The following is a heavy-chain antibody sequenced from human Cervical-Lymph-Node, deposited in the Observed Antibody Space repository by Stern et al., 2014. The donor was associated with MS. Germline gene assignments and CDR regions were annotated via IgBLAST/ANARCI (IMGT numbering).Heavy chain of an antibody. CDR2: ISAYNGNT. Sequence: QMQLVPSGAEMKKPGASVKVSCKASGYTFTSYNINWVRQAPGQGLERMGWISAYNGNTDYAQKFQGRVTMTTDTSTSTAYMELRSLRSDDAAVYYCARERAGQGYGDFWGQGTTVTVSS. CDR1: GYTFTSYN. J-gene: IGHJ6*02. D-gene: IGHD4-17*01. CDR3: ARERAGQGYGDF. V-gene: IGHV1-18*01.